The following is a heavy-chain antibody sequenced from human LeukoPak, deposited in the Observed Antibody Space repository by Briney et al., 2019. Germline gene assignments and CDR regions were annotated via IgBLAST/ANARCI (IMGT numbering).Heavy chain of an antibody. CDR3: ARALPDWFDP. J-gene: IGHJ5*02. Sequence: SQTLSLTCTVSGGSISSGSYYWSWIRQPAGKGLEWIGRIYTSGSTNCNPSLKSRVTISVDTSKNQFSLKLSSVTAADTAVYYCARALPDWFDPWGQGTLVTVPS. V-gene: IGHV4-61*02. CDR2: IYTSGST. CDR1: GGSISSGSYY.